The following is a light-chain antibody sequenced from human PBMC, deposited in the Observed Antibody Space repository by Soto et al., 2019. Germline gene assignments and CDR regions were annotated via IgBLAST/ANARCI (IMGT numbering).Light chain of an antibody. J-gene: IGLJ3*02. CDR3: QTWGTGIKV. CDR1: SGHSNNA. V-gene: IGLV4-69*01. Sequence: QSVLTQSPSASASLGASVKLTCTLSSGHSNNAVAWLQQQPEKGPRYLMKLNSDGSHTKGDGIPDRFSGSSSGAERYLTISSLQSEDEADYYCQTWGTGIKVFGGGTKVTVL. CDR2: LNSDGSH.